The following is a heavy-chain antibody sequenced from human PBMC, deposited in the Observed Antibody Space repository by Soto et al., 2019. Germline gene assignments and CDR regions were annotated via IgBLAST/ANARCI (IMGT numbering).Heavy chain of an antibody. D-gene: IGHD2-2*01. CDR3: ARVVPGAEAWFGP. CDR1: GGTFNNYA. J-gene: IGHJ5*02. Sequence: SVKVSCKTSGGTFNNYAISWVRQAPGQGLEWMGGLIPNFDTPNYAQRFQDRLTIIADESTSTVSMELRSLRSDDTAVYYCARVVPGAEAWFGPWGQGTLVTVSS. V-gene: IGHV1-69*13. CDR2: LIPNFDTP.